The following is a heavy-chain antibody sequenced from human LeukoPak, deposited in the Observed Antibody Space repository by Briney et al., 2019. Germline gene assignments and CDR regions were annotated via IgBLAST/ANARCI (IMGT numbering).Heavy chain of an antibody. CDR1: RGSITSRSYY. V-gene: IGHV4-39*01. CDR3: ARRIAAAVYYFDY. CDR2: IYDSGTT. J-gene: IGHJ4*02. Sequence: SETLSLTCTVSRGSITSRSYYWAWIRQPPGKGLEWIGSIYDSGTTYCNPSLESRVTISVDTSKNQFSLSLRSVTAADTALYYCARRIAAAVYYFDYWGQGTRVTVSS. D-gene: IGHD6-13*01.